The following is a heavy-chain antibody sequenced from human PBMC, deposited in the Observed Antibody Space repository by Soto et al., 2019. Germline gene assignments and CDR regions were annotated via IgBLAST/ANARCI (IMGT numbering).Heavy chain of an antibody. CDR3: AGDGIAARPYNWFDP. V-gene: IGHV1-46*01. J-gene: IGHJ5*02. D-gene: IGHD6-6*01. CDR1: GYTFTSYY. CDR2: INPSGRST. Sequence: QVQLVQSGAEVKKPGASVKVSCKASGYTFTSYYMHWVRQAPGQGLEWMGIINPSGRSTSSAQKFQGRLIMTRDTSTSTVYMELSSLRSEDTAVYYCAGDGIAARPYNWFDPWGQGTLVTVSS.